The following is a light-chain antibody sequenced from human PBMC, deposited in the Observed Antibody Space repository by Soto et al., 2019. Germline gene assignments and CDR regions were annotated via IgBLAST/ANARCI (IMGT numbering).Light chain of an antibody. CDR2: GVS. CDR3: SSYAGSKNPVV. V-gene: IGLV2-8*01. J-gene: IGLJ2*01. Sequence: QSALTQPPSASXSXXXSXXXXXXXXXXXXGSDNYVSWYQQHPGKAPKLMIYGVSKQTSGVPDRFSGSKSGNTASLTVSGLQADDEADYYCSSYAGSKNPVVFGGGTKLTVL. CDR1: XXXXGSDNY.